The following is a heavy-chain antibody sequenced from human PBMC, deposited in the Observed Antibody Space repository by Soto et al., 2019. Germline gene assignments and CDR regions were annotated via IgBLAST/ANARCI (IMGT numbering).Heavy chain of an antibody. CDR3: ARGRTWNYDGYYYYYGMDV. CDR2: IYYSGST. D-gene: IGHD1-7*01. V-gene: IGHV4-59*01. J-gene: IGHJ6*02. CDR1: GGSIRSYY. Sequence: SETLSRTFTVAGGSIRSYYWSCIRQPPGKGLKWIGYIYYSGSTNSDRSLKSPVHISVDTSKKQSSLKMSSVTAADTVVYYCARGRTWNYDGYYYYYGMDVWGQGTTVTVSS.